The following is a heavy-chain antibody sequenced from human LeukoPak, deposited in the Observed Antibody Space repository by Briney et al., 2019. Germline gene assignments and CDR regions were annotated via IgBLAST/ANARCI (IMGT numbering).Heavy chain of an antibody. J-gene: IGHJ5*02. CDR1: GFTFSSSA. CDR2: ISNNGGYT. D-gene: IGHD1-1*01. CDR3: ARAVTTGTTRWFDP. Sequence: GGSLRLSCAASGFTFSSSAMSWVRQAPGKGLEWVSAISNNGGYTYYADSVKGRFTISRDNAKNSLYLQMSSLRAEDTAAYYCARAVTTGTTRWFDPWGQGTLVTVSS. V-gene: IGHV3-23*01.